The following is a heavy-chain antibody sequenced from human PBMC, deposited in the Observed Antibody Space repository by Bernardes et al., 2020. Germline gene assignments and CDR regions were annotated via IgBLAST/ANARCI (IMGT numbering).Heavy chain of an antibody. Sequence: GGSRKISSKGSGYSFTSYWIGWVRPMPGKGLEWMGIIYPGDSDTRYSPSFQGQVTISADKSISTAYLQWSSLKASDTAMYYCARHRGYSYGTYYYYGMDVWGQGTTVTVSS. CDR2: IYPGDSDT. CDR1: GYSFTSYW. CDR3: ARHRGYSYGTYYYYGMDV. J-gene: IGHJ6*02. V-gene: IGHV5-51*01. D-gene: IGHD5-18*01.